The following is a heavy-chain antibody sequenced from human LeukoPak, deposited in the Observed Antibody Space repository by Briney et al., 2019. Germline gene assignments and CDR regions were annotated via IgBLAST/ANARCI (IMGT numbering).Heavy chain of an antibody. CDR3: ARVLGGNFDY. J-gene: IGHJ4*02. Sequence: GGSLRLSCAASGFTFNNYGMHWVRQAPGKGLEWVAFIRYDGGNQYYADSVKGRFTISRDNFKNTLYLQMNSLRAEDTAVYYCARVLGGNFDYWGQGTLVTVSS. CDR2: IRYDGGNQ. V-gene: IGHV3-30*02. CDR1: GFTFNNYG. D-gene: IGHD1-26*01.